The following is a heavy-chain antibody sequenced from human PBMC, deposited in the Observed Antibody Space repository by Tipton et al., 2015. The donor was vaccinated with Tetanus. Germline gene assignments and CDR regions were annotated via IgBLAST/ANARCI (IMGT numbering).Heavy chain of an antibody. V-gene: IGHV4-61*01. CDR2: ILYSAST. D-gene: IGHD1-14*01. J-gene: IGHJ4*02. CDR3: ARGTGDY. CDR1: GGSVSSGSYY. Sequence: TLSLTCTVFGGSVSSGSYYWAWIRQPPGKGLEYIGYILYSASTHYNPSLKSRVTISVDTSKNQFSLKLSSVTAADTAVYYCARGTGDYWGQGTLVTVSS.